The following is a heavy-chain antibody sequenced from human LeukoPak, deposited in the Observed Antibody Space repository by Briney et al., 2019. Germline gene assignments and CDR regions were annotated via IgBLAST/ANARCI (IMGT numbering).Heavy chain of an antibody. CDR3: ATEQWLVSRNWFDP. D-gene: IGHD6-19*01. J-gene: IGHJ5*02. CDR2: MNPNSGNT. Sequence: ASVKVSCKASGYTFTSYDINWVRQATGQRLEWMGWMNPNSGNTGYAQKFQGRVTMTRNTSISTAYMELSSLRSEDTAVYYCATEQWLVSRNWFDPWGQGTLVTVSS. CDR1: GYTFTSYD. V-gene: IGHV1-8*01.